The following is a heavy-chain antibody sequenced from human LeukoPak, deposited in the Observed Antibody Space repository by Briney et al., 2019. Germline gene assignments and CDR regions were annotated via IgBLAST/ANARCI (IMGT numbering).Heavy chain of an antibody. D-gene: IGHD2-2*01. Sequence: SETLSLTCAVYCGSFSGYYWSWIRQPPGKGLEWIGEINHSGSTNYNPSLKSRVTISVDTSKNQFSLKLSSVTAADTAVYYCARGRGYCSSTSCPKYRYWGQGTLVTVSS. CDR2: INHSGST. CDR3: ARGRGYCSSTSCPKYRY. J-gene: IGHJ4*02. V-gene: IGHV4-34*01. CDR1: CGSFSGYY.